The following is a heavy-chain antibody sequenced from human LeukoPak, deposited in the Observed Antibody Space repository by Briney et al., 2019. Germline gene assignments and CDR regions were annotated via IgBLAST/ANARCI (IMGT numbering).Heavy chain of an antibody. J-gene: IGHJ4*02. Sequence: GGSLRLSCAASGFTFSSSAMHWVRQAPGKGLEWVTFIRYDGSTKSYADSVKGRFTISRDNSKNTLYLQMNSQRAEDTAVYYCVKDRGWTYYLDFWGQGTPVTVSS. CDR3: VKDRGWTYYLDF. CDR2: IRYDGSTK. V-gene: IGHV3-30*02. D-gene: IGHD3/OR15-3a*01. CDR1: GFTFSSSA.